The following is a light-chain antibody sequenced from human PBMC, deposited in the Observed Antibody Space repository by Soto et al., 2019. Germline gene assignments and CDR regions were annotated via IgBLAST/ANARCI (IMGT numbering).Light chain of an antibody. V-gene: IGLV2-8*01. CDR3: SSYSRSINYV. Sequence: QSVLTQPPSASGSPGQSVTISCTGSNNDTGGYTYVSWYQQLPGKAPKLIIYEVNKRPSGIPDRFSGSKSGNTASLTVSGLQPEDEAEYFCSSYSRSINYVFGTGTKV. J-gene: IGLJ1*01. CDR2: EVN. CDR1: NNDTGGYTY.